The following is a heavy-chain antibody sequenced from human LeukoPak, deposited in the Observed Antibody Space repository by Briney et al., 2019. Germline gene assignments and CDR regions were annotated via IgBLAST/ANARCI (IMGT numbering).Heavy chain of an antibody. CDR2: INHSGGT. CDR3: ARDTWVRSRGWFDP. CDR1: GGSFSGYY. Sequence: SETLSLTCAVYGGSFSGYYWSWIRQPPGKGLEWIGEINHSGGTNYNPSLKSRVTISVDTSKNQFSLKLSSVTAADTAVYYCARDTWVRSRGWFDPWGQGTLVTVSS. V-gene: IGHV4-34*01. D-gene: IGHD3-10*01. J-gene: IGHJ5*02.